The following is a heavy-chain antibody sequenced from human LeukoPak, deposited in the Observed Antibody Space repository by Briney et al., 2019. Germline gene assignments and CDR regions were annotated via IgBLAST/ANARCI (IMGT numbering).Heavy chain of an antibody. J-gene: IGHJ5*02. CDR2: IYYSGST. V-gene: IGHV4-61*01. CDR3: ARVNPPSRKYYYDSSGFTGWFDP. CDR1: GDSVSSGSYY. D-gene: IGHD3-22*01. Sequence: SETLSLTCTVSGDSVSSGSYYWSWIRQPPGKGLEWIGHIYYSGSTSYNPSLKSRVTISVDTSKNQFSLNLSSVTAADTAVYYCARVNPPSRKYYYDSSGFTGWFDPWGQGILVTVSS.